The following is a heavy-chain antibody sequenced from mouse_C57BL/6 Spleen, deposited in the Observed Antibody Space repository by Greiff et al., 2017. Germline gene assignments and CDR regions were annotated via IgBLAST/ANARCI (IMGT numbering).Heavy chain of an antibody. V-gene: IGHV6-3*01. J-gene: IGHJ3*01. CDR3: TENYSNYVGFAY. Sequence: EVKVEESGGGLVQPGGSMKLSCVASGFTFSNYWMNWVRQSPEKGLEWVAQIRLKSENYATHYAESVKGRFTISRDDSKSSVYLQMNNLRAEDTGIYYCTENYSNYVGFAYWGQGTLVTVSA. D-gene: IGHD2-5*01. CDR2: IRLKSENYAT. CDR1: GFTFSNYW.